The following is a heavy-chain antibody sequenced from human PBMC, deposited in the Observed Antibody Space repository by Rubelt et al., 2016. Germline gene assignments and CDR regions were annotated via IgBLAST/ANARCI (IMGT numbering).Heavy chain of an antibody. J-gene: IGHJ4*02. CDR2: IYSGGST. Sequence: EVQLVESGGGLVQPGGSLRLSCAASGFTVSSNYMSWVRQAPGKGLEWVSVIYSGGSTYYADSVKGRFTISRDNSKNTLYLQMNSLRAEDTAVYYCARDYSYYYDSSGLPDYWGQGTLVTVSS. CDR3: ARDYSYYYDSSGLPDY. CDR1: GFTVSSNY. V-gene: IGHV3-66*01. D-gene: IGHD3-22*01.